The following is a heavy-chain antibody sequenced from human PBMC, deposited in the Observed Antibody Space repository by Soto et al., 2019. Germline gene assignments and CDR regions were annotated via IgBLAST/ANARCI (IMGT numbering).Heavy chain of an antibody. V-gene: IGHV4-30-4*01. Sequence: PSETLSLTCTVSGGSINTGDYYWTWIRQPRXKGLEWIGYIYYSGTTYYNPSLKSRVSLSLDTSKNHFSLRLTSVTAADTAVYYRARGVDFEGFSPYGMDVWGQGNTVTVSS. CDR2: IYYSGTT. CDR1: GGSINTGDYY. CDR3: ARGVDFEGFSPYGMDV. D-gene: IGHD3-3*01. J-gene: IGHJ6*02.